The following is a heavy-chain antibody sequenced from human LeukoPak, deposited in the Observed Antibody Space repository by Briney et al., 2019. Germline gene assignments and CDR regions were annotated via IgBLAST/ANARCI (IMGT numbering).Heavy chain of an antibody. V-gene: IGHV4-34*01. J-gene: IGHJ4*02. CDR3: ARETGIVVVPGYFDY. CDR1: GGSFSGYY. D-gene: IGHD2-2*01. Sequence: PSETLSLTCAVYGGSFSGYYWSWIRQPPGKGLEWIGEINHSGSTNYNPSLKSRVTISVDTSKNQFSLKLSSVTAADTAVYYCARETGIVVVPGYFDYWGQGTLVTVSS. CDR2: INHSGST.